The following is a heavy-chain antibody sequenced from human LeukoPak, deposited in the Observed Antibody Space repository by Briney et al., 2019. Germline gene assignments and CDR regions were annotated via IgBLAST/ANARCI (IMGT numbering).Heavy chain of an antibody. D-gene: IGHD2-21*02. Sequence: SETLSLTCAVYGGSFSGYYYWSWIRQPPGKGLEWIGEINHSGSTNYNPTLKSRVTISVDTSKDQFSLNLSSVTAADTAVYDCARGRRDWVTYYYYYGMDVWGQGTTVTVSS. J-gene: IGHJ6*02. CDR1: GGSFSGYYY. CDR2: INHSGST. CDR3: ARGRRDWVTYYYYYGMDV. V-gene: IGHV4-34*01.